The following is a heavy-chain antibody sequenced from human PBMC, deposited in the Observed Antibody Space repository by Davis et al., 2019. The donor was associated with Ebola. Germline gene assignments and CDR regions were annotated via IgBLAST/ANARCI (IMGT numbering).Heavy chain of an antibody. D-gene: IGHD6-19*01. CDR1: GYTFNSHG. J-gene: IGHJ4*02. Sequence: ASVHVSCKASGYTFNSHGISCVRQAPGQGLEWMAWISAYNGHTNYAQKFQGRLTLTTDTSTSTVYMELRSLTSDDTAEYYCARGRNGGWDFDYWGQGTRVTVSS. V-gene: IGHV1-18*01. CDR2: ISAYNGHT. CDR3: ARGRNGGWDFDY.